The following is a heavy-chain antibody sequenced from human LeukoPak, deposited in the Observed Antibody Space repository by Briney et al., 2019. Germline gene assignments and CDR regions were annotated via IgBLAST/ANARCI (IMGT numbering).Heavy chain of an antibody. CDR2: IKQDGSEK. J-gene: IGHJ5*02. D-gene: IGHD3-10*01. V-gene: IGHV3-7*01. CDR1: GFIFSTYW. Sequence: GGSLRLSCAASGFIFSTYWMSWVRQAPGKGLEWVANIKQDGSEKNYVDSVKGRFNISRDNAKNTLYLQMNSLRAEDTAVYYCARERITMVRGVRNWFDPWGQGTLVTVSS. CDR3: ARERITMVRGVRNWFDP.